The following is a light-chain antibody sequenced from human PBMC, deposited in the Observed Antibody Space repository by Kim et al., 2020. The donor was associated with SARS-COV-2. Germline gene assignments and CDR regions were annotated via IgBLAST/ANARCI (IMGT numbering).Light chain of an antibody. Sequence: SASVGDRVTNTCRASQGISSSLAWYQQKPGEAPKLLLYAASRLESGIPSRFSGGGSGTDYSLTISSLQPGDFADYYCQQYYDYPSSFGQGTKLEI. J-gene: IGKJ2*01. CDR3: QQYYDYPSS. CDR1: QGISSS. V-gene: IGKV1-NL1*01. CDR2: AAS.